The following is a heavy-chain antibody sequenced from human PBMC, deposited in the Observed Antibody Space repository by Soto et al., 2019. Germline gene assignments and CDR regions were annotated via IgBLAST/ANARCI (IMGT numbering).Heavy chain of an antibody. CDR2: IWYDGSNK. D-gene: IGHD2-15*01. CDR3: ARDTMADIVVVVAAMDV. V-gene: IGHV3-33*01. CDR1: GFTFSSYG. Sequence: PGGSLRLSCAASGFTFSSYGMHWVRQAPGKGLEWVAVIWYDGSNKYYADSVKGRFTISRDNSKNTLYLQMNSLRAEDTAVYYCARDTMADIVVVVAAMDVWGKGTTVTVSS. J-gene: IGHJ6*04.